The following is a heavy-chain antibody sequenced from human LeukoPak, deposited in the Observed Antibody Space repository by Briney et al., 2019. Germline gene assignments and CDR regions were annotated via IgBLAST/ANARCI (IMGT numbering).Heavy chain of an antibody. CDR2: INHSGST. CDR3: ARAGIAAAGTIRGVKYFQH. D-gene: IGHD6-13*01. V-gene: IGHV4-34*01. Sequence: SETLSLTCAVYGGSFSGYYWSWIRQPPGKGLEWIGEINHSGSTNYNPSLKSRVTVSVDTSKNQFSLKLSSVTAADTAVYYCARAGIAAAGTIRGVKYFQHWGQGTLVTVSS. J-gene: IGHJ1*01. CDR1: GGSFSGYY.